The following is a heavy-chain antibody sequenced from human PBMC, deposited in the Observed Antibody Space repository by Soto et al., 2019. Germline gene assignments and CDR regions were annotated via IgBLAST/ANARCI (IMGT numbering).Heavy chain of an antibody. V-gene: IGHV1-3*01. Sequence: ASVKVSCKASGYTFTTYAIHWVRQAPGQRLEWMGWVNAENGNTKYSQKFQGRVTITVDASASTAYMEMSSLRSEDTAVYYCARDILGLLTLGVSDFCGQGPLVTVYS. CDR2: VNAENGNT. CDR3: ARDILGLLTLGVSDF. J-gene: IGHJ4*02. CDR1: GYTFTTYA. D-gene: IGHD3-3*01.